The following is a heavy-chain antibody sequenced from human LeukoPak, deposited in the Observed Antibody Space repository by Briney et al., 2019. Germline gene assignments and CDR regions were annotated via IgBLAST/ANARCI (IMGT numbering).Heavy chain of an antibody. CDR1: GFTFSSYS. V-gene: IGHV3-21*06. CDR2: ISSSSSYI. D-gene: IGHD1-1*01. Sequence: PGGSLRLSCAASGFTFSSYSMNWVRQAPGKGLEWVSFISSSSSYIYYADSVQGRFTISRDNAKNSLYLQMNSLRAEDTAVYYCARDTAYYWNDQTHNAFDIWGQGTMVTVSS. CDR3: ARDTAYYWNDQTHNAFDI. J-gene: IGHJ3*02.